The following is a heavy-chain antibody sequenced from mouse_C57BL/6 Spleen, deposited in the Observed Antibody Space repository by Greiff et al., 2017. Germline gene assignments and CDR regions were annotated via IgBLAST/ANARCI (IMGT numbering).Heavy chain of an antibody. CDR3: ARREVGRYFDY. D-gene: IGHD4-1*01. Sequence: DVMLVESGGDLVKPGGSLKLSCAASGFTFSSYGMSWVRQTPDKRLEWVATISSGGSYPYYPDSVKGRFTISRDNAKNTLYLQMSSLKSEDTAMYYCARREVGRYFDYWGQGTTLTVSS. J-gene: IGHJ2*01. CDR2: ISSGGSYP. V-gene: IGHV5-6*02. CDR1: GFTFSSYG.